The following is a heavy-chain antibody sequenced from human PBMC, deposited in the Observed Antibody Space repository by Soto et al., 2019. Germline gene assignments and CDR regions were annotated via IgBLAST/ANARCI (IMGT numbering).Heavy chain of an antibody. D-gene: IGHD3-10*01. V-gene: IGHV4-59*01. Sequence: SETLSLTCTVSGGSISSYYWSWIRQPPGKGLEWIGYIYYSGSTNYNPSLKSRVTISVDTSKNQFSLKLSSVTAADTAVYYCARSGELLRRAWSYNWFDPWGQGTLVTV. CDR3: ARSGELLRRAWSYNWFDP. J-gene: IGHJ5*02. CDR2: IYYSGST. CDR1: GGSISSYY.